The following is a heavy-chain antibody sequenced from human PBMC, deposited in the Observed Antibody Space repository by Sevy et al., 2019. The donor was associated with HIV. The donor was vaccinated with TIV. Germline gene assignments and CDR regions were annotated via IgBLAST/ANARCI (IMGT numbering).Heavy chain of an antibody. D-gene: IGHD6-13*01. V-gene: IGHV4-4*07. J-gene: IGHJ4*02. Sequence: SETLSLTCTVSGGSISGSYWSCIRQSAGKGLEWIGRIYPSGNTNYNPSLKSRVTMSVDTSKNHFSLKLTSVTAADTAAYYCAREDCSTWCFHFWGQGTLVTVSS. CDR3: AREDCSTWCFHF. CDR2: IYPSGNT. CDR1: GGSISGSY.